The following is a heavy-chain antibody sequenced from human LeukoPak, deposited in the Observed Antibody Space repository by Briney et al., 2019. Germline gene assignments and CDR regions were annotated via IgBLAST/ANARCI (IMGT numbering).Heavy chain of an antibody. D-gene: IGHD3-22*01. CDR3: ARDLSDYYDSSPGAFDI. V-gene: IGHV1-69*01. J-gene: IGHJ3*02. CDR1: GGTFSSYA. CDR2: IIPIFGTA. Sequence: GSSVKVSCKASGGTFSSYAISWVRQAPGQGLEWMGGIIPIFGTANYAQKFQGRVTITADESTSTAYMELSSLRSEDTAVYYCARDLSDYYDSSPGAFDIWGQGTMVTVSS.